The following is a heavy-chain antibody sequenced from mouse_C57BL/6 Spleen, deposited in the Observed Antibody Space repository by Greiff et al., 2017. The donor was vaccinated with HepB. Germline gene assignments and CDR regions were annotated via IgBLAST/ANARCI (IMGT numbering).Heavy chain of an antibody. V-gene: IGHV5-17*01. CDR1: GFTFSDYG. D-gene: IGHD1-1*01. CDR2: ISSGSSTI. CDR3: ARPGYGNYFDY. Sequence: EVKLMESGGGLVKPGGSLKLSCAASGFTFSDYGMHWVRQAPEKGLEWVAYISSGSSTIYYADTVKGRFTISRDNAKNTLFLQMTSLRSEDTAVYYCARPGYGNYFDYWGQGTTLTVSS. J-gene: IGHJ2*01.